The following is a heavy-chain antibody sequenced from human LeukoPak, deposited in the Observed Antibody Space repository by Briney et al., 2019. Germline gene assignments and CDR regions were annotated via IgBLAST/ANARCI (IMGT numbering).Heavy chain of an antibody. V-gene: IGHV3-30*18. CDR2: ISYDGSNK. CDR1: GFTFSSYG. CDR3: AKFSSGWPLDY. J-gene: IGHJ4*02. D-gene: IGHD6-19*01. Sequence: GRSLRLSCVASGFTFSSYGMHWVRQAPGKGLEWVAVISYDGSNKYYADSVKGRFTISRDNSKNTLYLQMNSLRAEDTAVYYCAKFSSGWPLDYWGQGTLVTVSS.